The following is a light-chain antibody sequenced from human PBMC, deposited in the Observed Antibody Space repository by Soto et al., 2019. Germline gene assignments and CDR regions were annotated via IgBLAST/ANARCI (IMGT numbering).Light chain of an antibody. CDR3: QQYYITPLT. J-gene: IGKJ4*01. V-gene: IGKV4-1*01. CDR1: QSVLYRSNNNNY. Sequence: DIVMTQSPDSLAVSLGERATINCKSSQSVLYRSNNNNYLAWYQQKPGQPPKLLIYWASTRAYGVPDRFSGSGSGTDFTLTISSLQAEDVAVYYCQQYYITPLTFCGGTKVEIK. CDR2: WAS.